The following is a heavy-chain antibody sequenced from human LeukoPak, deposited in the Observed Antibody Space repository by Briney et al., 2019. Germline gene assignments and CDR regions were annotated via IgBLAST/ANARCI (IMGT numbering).Heavy chain of an antibody. V-gene: IGHV1-69*04. D-gene: IGHD5-12*01. CDR2: IIPILGIA. CDR3: ARDLVDASVATMIFDY. CDR1: GGTFSSYA. Sequence: ASVKVSCKASGGTFSSYAISWVRQAPGQGLEWMGRIIPILGIANYAQKFQGRVTITADKSTSTAYMELSSLRAEDTAVYYCARDLVDASVATMIFDYWGQGTLVTVSS. J-gene: IGHJ4*02.